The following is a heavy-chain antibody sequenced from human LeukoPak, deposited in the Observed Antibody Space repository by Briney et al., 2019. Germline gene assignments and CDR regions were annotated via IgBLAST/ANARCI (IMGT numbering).Heavy chain of an antibody. J-gene: IGHJ3*02. CDR1: GYSMSSGYY. CDR3: ARVGYNWNLWFDT. CDR2: IFHSGKT. V-gene: IGHV4-38-2*02. Sequence: SETPSLTCTVSGYSMSSGYYWGWIRQPPGKGLEWIGSIFHSGKTYYNPSLKSRVTISVDASKNQFSLKVNSVTAADTAIYYCARVGYNWNLWFDTWGQGTKVTVSS. D-gene: IGHD1-7*01.